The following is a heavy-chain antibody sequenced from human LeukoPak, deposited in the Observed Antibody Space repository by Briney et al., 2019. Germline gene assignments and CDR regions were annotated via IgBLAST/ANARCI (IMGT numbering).Heavy chain of an antibody. CDR1: GDSISSYY. CDR2: IYTSGST. V-gene: IGHV4-4*09. CDR3: ARHRSPDYYYYYMDV. D-gene: IGHD1-26*01. Sequence: SETLSLTCTVSGDSISSYYWSWIRQPPGKGLEWIGYIYTSGSTNYNPSLKSRVTISVDTSKNQFSLKLSSVTAADTAVYYCARHRSPDYYYYYMDVWGKGTTVTVSS. J-gene: IGHJ6*03.